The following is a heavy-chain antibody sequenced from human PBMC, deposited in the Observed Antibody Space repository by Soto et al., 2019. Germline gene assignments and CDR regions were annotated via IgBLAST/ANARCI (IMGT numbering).Heavy chain of an antibody. CDR2: ISTTSTYI. D-gene: IGHD5-18*01. Sequence: GGSLRLSCAASGFTFRTYSMHWVRQAPGKGLDWVSSISTTSTYIIYADSVKGRFTISRDDAKNSLFLQMNSLRADDTAVYYCARSLPRTAFDYWGQGTLVTV. CDR1: GFTFRTYS. J-gene: IGHJ4*02. V-gene: IGHV3-21*01. CDR3: ARSLPRTAFDY.